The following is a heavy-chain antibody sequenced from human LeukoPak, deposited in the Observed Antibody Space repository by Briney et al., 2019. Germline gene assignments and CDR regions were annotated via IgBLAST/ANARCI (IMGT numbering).Heavy chain of an antibody. CDR1: GFTFSDYY. Sequence: GGSLRLSCAASGFTFSDYYMSWIRQAPGKGLEWVSYISASSSFTNYADSLKGRFTISRDNAKNSLSLQMNSLRAEDTAVYYCARAGYSDYDLTDYWGQGTLVTVSS. CDR2: ISASSSFT. J-gene: IGHJ4*02. D-gene: IGHD5-12*01. CDR3: ARAGYSDYDLTDY. V-gene: IGHV3-11*06.